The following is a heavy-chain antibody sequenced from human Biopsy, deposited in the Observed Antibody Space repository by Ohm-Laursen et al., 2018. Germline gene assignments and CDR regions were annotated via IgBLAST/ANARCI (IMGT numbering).Heavy chain of an antibody. CDR3: ARERQFRFLEGAFDY. V-gene: IGHV4-59*01. J-gene: IGHJ4*02. CDR2: ISSGGSA. D-gene: IGHD3-3*01. Sequence: SQTLSLTCTVSGGSISDDYWNWIRQPPGKGLQVIGYISSGGSAKYNPSLKSRLTISLDTSKNQLSLRLSSVTAADSAIYYCARERQFRFLEGAFDYWGQGILVTVSS. CDR1: GGSISDDY.